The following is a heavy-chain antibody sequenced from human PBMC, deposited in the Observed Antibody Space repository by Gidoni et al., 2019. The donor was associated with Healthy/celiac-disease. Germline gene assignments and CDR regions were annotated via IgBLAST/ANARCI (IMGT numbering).Heavy chain of an antibody. CDR2: IYYSGST. D-gene: IGHD3-22*01. Sequence: QLQLQESGPGLVKPSETLSLPCTVLGGSNSSSSYNWGWIRQPPGKGLEWIGSIYYSGSTYYNPSLKSRVTISVDASKNQFSLTLSSVTAADTAVYYCARSVGLHYYDSRHRKNWFDPWGQGTLVTVSS. V-gene: IGHV4-39*01. CDR3: ARSVGLHYYDSRHRKNWFDP. CDR1: GGSNSSSSYN. J-gene: IGHJ5*02.